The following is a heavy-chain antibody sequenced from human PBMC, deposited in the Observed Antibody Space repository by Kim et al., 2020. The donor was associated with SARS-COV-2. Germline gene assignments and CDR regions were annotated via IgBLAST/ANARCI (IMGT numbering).Heavy chain of an antibody. CDR1: GDSAIDYH. CDR3: ARDDIQGGFDY. Sequence: SETLSLTCAVSGDSAIDYHWTWIRQIPGKGLEWLGYVYWTGHTNYNPSLTGRLTMSVDTSKRQFSLQLTSVTAADTAVYFCARDDIQGGFDYWGQGALVTVS. J-gene: IGHJ4*02. V-gene: IGHV4-59*02. CDR2: VYWTGHT. D-gene: IGHD3-10*01.